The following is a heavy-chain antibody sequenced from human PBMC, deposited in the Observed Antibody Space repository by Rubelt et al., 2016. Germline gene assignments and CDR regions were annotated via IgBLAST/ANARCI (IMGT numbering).Heavy chain of an antibody. CDR2: INAANGHT. CDR1: SENSFTKYS. Sequence: QAQLVQSGAEVKKPGASVKVSCKASSENSFTKYSIHWVRQAPGQGLEWMGWINAANGHTKYSQRFQGRVTITTDTSASSAYMDLNSWTSADTAVYSCGATPLGSVWPIVYWGHGTLVTVSS. V-gene: IGHV1-3*01. CDR3: GATPLGSVWPIVY. J-gene: IGHJ4*01. D-gene: IGHD6-19*01.